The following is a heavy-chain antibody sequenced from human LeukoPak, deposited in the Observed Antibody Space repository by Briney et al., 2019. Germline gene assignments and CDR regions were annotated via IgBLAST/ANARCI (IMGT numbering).Heavy chain of an antibody. D-gene: IGHD2-8*01. CDR2: ISTGGDNT. V-gene: IGHV3-21*01. CDR3: ARSFCTNVSCPKGHYYYVMDV. J-gene: IGHJ6*02. Sequence: GGSLRLSCAASGFTFSRYAMNWVRQAPEKGLEWVSYISTGGDNTFYADSLKGRFTVSRDNAKNSLFLQMDSLRAEDTAVYYCARSFCTNVSCPKGHYYYVMDVWGQGTTVTVSS. CDR1: GFTFSRYA.